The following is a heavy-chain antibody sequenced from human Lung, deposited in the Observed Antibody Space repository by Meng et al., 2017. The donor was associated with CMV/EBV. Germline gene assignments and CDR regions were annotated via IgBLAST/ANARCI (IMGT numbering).Heavy chain of an antibody. V-gene: IGHV2-5*02. Sequence: QITLNEAGPTLLKPTQTLTLTCTFSGFSLSTSEVGVGWIRQPPGKALEWLAVIYWDDDKRYSPSLKSRLTITKDTSKNQVVLTLTNMDPVDTATYYCALFTRSWFDPWGQGTLVTVSS. CDR2: IYWDDDK. CDR3: ALFTRSWFDP. CDR1: GFSLSTSEVG. J-gene: IGHJ5*02. D-gene: IGHD2-2*01.